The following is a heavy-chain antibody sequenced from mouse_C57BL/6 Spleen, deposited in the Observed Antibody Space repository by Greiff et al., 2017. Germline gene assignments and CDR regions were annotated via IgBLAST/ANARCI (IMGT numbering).Heavy chain of an antibody. CDR1: GYTFTDYY. Sequence: EVQLQQSGPELVKPGASVKISCKASGYTFTDYYMNWVKQSPGQSLEWIGDINPNNGGTSYNQKFKGKATLTVDKSSSTAYMELRSLTSEDSAVYYCARGGRNYDLGDWGQGTTLTVAS. CDR2: INPNNGGT. D-gene: IGHD2-5*01. J-gene: IGHJ2*01. CDR3: ARGGRNYDLGD. V-gene: IGHV1-26*01.